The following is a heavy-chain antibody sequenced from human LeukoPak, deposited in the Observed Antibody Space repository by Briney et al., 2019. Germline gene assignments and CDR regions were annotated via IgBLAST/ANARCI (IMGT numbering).Heavy chain of an antibody. V-gene: IGHV3-30*02. CDR1: GFNFNYYG. J-gene: IGHJ4*02. CDR2: IRYDGSNK. Sequence: GGSLRLSCAASGFNFNYYGMHWVRQAPGKGLEWVAFIRYDGSNKYYADSVKGRFTISRDNSENTLYMQMNSLRVEDTAVYYCAKGIYDSSGTGFDYWGQGTLVTVSS. D-gene: IGHD3-22*01. CDR3: AKGIYDSSGTGFDY.